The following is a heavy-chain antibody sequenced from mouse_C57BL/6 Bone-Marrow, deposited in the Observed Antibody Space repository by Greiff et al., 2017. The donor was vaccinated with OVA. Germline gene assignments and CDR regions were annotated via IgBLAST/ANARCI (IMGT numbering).Heavy chain of an antibody. D-gene: IGHD2-3*01. J-gene: IGHJ3*01. CDR1: GYAFSSSW. CDR2: IYPGDGDT. CDR3: ARSWLLLFAY. V-gene: IGHV1-82*01. Sequence: LQESGPELVKPGASVKISCKASGYAFSSSWMNWVKQRPGKGLEWIGRIYPGDGDTNYNGKFKGKATLTADKSSSTAYMQLSSLTSEDSAVYFCARSWLLLFAYWGQGTLVTVSA.